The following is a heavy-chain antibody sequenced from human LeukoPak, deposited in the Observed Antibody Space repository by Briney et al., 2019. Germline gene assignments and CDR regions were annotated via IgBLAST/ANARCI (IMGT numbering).Heavy chain of an antibody. D-gene: IGHD5-18*01. CDR2: INPNSGGT. V-gene: IGHV1-2*02. CDR3: ARGDVDTAMVDY. Sequence: GASVKVSCKASGYTFNGYYLHWARQAPGQGLEWMGWINPNSGGTNYAQKFQGRVTMTRDTSISTAYMELSRLRSDDTAVYYCARGDVDTAMVDYWGQGTLVTVSS. CDR1: GYTFNGYY. J-gene: IGHJ4*02.